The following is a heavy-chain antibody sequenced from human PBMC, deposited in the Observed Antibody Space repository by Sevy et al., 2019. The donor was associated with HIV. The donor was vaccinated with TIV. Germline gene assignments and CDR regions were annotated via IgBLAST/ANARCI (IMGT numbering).Heavy chain of an antibody. Sequence: SETLSLTCTVSGGSVSRSTYYWGWIRQPPGKGLEWIGSIYYSGSTYYNPSLKSRVTISVDTSKIQFSLKLSSVTAAATAVYYCARHSSMTTVTMNYWGQGTLVTVSS. CDR2: IYYSGST. D-gene: IGHD4-17*01. V-gene: IGHV4-39*01. J-gene: IGHJ4*02. CDR1: GGSVSRSTYY. CDR3: ARHSSMTTVTMNY.